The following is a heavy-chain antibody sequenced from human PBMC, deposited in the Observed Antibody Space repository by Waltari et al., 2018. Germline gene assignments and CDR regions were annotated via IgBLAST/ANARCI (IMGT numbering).Heavy chain of an antibody. CDR3: ARHEAYTTRDY. J-gene: IGHJ4*02. V-gene: IGHV4-39*01. D-gene: IGHD2-21*01. CDR1: GGPISRRFYF. Sequence: QLQLQESGPGLVKHSESLSLTCTVSGGPISRRFYFWGWIRQPPGTGLEWIGSLNYGGSTYYNASLRSRVTISLDTSKNQFSLKVNSVTAADTAVYYCARHEAYTTRDYWGQGTLVTVSS. CDR2: LNYGGST.